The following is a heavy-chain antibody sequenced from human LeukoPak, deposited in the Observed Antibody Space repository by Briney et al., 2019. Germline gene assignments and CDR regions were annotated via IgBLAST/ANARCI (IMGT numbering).Heavy chain of an antibody. V-gene: IGHV3-7*01. CDR3: ARLSAYYYGSYFYYYMDV. CDR2: IKQDGSEK. J-gene: IGHJ6*03. D-gene: IGHD3-10*01. CDR1: GFTFSRYW. Sequence: PGGSLRLSCAASGFTFSRYWMSWVRQAPGKGLEWVANIKQDGSEKYYVDSVEGRFTISRDNAKKSVYLHMSSLRAEDTALYYCARLSAYYYGSYFYYYMDVWGKGTTVTVSS.